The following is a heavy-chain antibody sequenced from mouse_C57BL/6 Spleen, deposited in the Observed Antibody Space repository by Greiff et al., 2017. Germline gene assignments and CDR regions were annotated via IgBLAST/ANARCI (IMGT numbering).Heavy chain of an antibody. D-gene: IGHD2-4*01. CDR2: INPNNGGT. J-gene: IGHJ2*01. Sequence: EVQLQESGPELVKPGASVKMSCKASGYTFTDYNMHWVKQSHGKSLEWIGYINPNNGGTSYNQKFKGKATLTVNKSSSTAYMELRSLTSEDAAVYYCAPLYDYDGFDYWGQGTTLTVSS. V-gene: IGHV1-22*01. CDR3: APLYDYDGFDY. CDR1: GYTFTDYN.